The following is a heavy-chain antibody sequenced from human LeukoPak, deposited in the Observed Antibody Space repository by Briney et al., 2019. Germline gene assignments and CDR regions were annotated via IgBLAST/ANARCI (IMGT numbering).Heavy chain of an antibody. CDR1: GYTFTSYY. CDR3: ARGPAASTRWEFDY. V-gene: IGHV1-46*04. Sequence: ESSVTVSCKASGYTFTSYYIHWLRQAPGQGLDGMGIINPSGCATNYAPTLQGRVTMPRDTSTSTVDMEGGSMASEDTAVYYCARGPAASTRWEFDYWGQGTLVSVSS. J-gene: IGHJ4*02. CDR2: INPSGCAT. D-gene: IGHD1-26*01.